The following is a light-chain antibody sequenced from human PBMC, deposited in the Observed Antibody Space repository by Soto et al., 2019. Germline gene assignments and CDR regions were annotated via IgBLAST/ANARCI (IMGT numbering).Light chain of an antibody. J-gene: IGLJ1*01. V-gene: IGLV2-11*01. Sequence: QSALTQPRSVSGSHGQSVTISCTGTSSDVGGYNYVSWYQQHPGKAPKLMIYDVSERPSGVPDRFSGSKSGNTASLTISGLQAEDEADYYCCSYAGSVYVFGTGTKVTVL. CDR2: DVS. CDR3: CSYAGSVYV. CDR1: SSDVGGYNY.